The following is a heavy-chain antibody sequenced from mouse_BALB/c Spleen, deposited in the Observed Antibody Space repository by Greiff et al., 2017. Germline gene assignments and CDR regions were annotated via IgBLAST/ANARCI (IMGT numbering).Heavy chain of an antibody. Sequence: VKLVESGPGLVAPSQSLSITCTVSGFSLTDYGVSWVRQPPGKGLEWLGVIWGGGSTYYNSALKSRLSISKDNSKSQVFLKMNSLQTDDTAMYYCAKQAAYYRYDWFAYWGQGTLVTVSA. J-gene: IGHJ3*01. CDR1: GFSLTDYG. D-gene: IGHD2-14*01. V-gene: IGHV2-6-5*01. CDR3: AKQAAYYRYDWFAY. CDR2: IWGGGST.